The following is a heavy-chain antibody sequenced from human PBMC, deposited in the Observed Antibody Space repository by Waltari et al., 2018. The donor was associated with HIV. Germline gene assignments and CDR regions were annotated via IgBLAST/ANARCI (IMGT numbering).Heavy chain of an antibody. J-gene: IGHJ3*02. CDR1: GGSVSSSDYY. CDR2: IYYNENT. V-gene: IGHV4-30-4*08. D-gene: IGHD3-22*01. CDR3: ARSRHDYYDSSGYYRGAFDI. Sequence: QVQLQESGPGLVKHSQTLSLTCTVSGGSVSSSDYYWNWILKPPGKGLEWIGYIYYNENTYYNPSLKSRLTISLDRSKSQFSLKLSSVTAADTAVYYCARSRHDYYDSSGYYRGAFDIWGQGTMVPVSS.